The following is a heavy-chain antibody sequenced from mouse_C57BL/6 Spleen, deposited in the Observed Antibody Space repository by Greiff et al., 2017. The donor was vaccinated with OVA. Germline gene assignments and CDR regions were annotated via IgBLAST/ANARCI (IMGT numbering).Heavy chain of an antibody. CDR1: GYAFSSSW. CDR2: IYPGDGDT. CDR3: ARGLTAMDY. J-gene: IGHJ4*01. V-gene: IGHV1-82*01. D-gene: IGHD3-1*01. Sequence: VQLQESGPELVKPGASVKISCKASGYAFSSSWMNWVKQRPGKGLEWIGRIYPGDGDTNYNGKFKGKATLTADKSSSTAYMQLSSLKSEDSAVYLCARGLTAMDYWGKGTSVTVSS.